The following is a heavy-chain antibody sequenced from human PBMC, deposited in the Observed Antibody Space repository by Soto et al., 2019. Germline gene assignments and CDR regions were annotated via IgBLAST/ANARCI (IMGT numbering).Heavy chain of an antibody. CDR2: ITGDGTNT. J-gene: IGHJ4*02. Sequence: EVQLVQSGGGLVQPGGSLRLSCAASGFAFSSYWLHWVRQAPGKGLMIVSHITGDGTNTAYATSVKGRFTISRDNAKNMVYLQMDSLKAEDTAVYYCARDGGYGTPFDYWGQGALVTVSS. CDR3: ARDGGYGTPFDY. D-gene: IGHD5-12*01. CDR1: GFAFSSYW. V-gene: IGHV3-74*01.